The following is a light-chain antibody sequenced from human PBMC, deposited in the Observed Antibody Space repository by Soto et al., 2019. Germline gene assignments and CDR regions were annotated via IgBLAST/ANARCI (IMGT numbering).Light chain of an antibody. CDR1: QSISSSY. CDR2: GAS. V-gene: IGKV3-20*01. Sequence: EIVLTQSPGTLSLSPGERATLSCRASQSISSSYLAWYQQKPGQAPRLLVYGASSMATGIPDRFSGSGSGKDFTLTISRLEPEDFAVYYGKQYCSSRFTFGPGTKVDIK. CDR3: KQYCSSRFT. J-gene: IGKJ3*01.